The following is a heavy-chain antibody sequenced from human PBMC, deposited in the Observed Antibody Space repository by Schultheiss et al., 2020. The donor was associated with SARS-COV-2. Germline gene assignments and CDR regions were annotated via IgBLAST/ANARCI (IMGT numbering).Heavy chain of an antibody. D-gene: IGHD3-10*01. J-gene: IGHJ5*02. Sequence: GESLKISCAASGFTFSNAWMSWVRQAPGKGLEWVGRIKSKTDGGTTDYAAPVKGRFTISRDDSKNTLYLQMNSLKTEDTAVSYCTTEGLSGSGSYYKTDNWFDPWGQGALVTVSS. CDR3: TTEGLSGSGSYYKTDNWFDP. CDR1: GFTFSNAW. V-gene: IGHV3-15*01. CDR2: IKSKTDGGTT.